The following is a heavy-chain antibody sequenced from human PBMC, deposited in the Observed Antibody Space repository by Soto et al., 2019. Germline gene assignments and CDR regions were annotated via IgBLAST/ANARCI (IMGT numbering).Heavy chain of an antibody. CDR3: TTDPFIARAVTTRFGYYYYYGMDV. D-gene: IGHD4-17*01. V-gene: IGHV3-15*07. CDR1: GFTFSNAW. CDR2: IKSKTDGGTT. J-gene: IGHJ6*02. Sequence: GGSLRLSCAASGFTFSNAWMNWVRQAPGKGLEWVGRIKSKTDGGTTDYAAPVKGIFTISRDDSKNTLYLQMNSLKTEDTAVYYCTTDPFIARAVTTRFGYYYYYGMDVWGQGTTVTVSS.